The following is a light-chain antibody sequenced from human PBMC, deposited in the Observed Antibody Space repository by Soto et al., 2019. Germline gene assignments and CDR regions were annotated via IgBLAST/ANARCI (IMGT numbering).Light chain of an antibody. Sequence: QSALTQPASVSGSPGQSITISCSGTSSDVGGYNYVSWYQQHPGKAPKLMIYEVSSRPSGVSNRSSGSKSGNAASLTICGLQAEDEGDYSCSSYTNSSTLVFGRGTKLTVL. CDR3: SSYTNSSTLV. V-gene: IGLV2-14*01. CDR2: EVS. CDR1: SSDVGGYNY. J-gene: IGLJ2*01.